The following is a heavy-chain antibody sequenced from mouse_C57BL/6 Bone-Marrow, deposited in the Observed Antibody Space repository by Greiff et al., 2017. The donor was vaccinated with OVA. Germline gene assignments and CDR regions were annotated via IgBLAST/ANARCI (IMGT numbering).Heavy chain of an antibody. J-gene: IGHJ1*03. CDR1: GYTFTSYW. V-gene: IGHV1-52*01. Sequence: QVQLQQPGAELVRPGSSVKLSCKASGYTFTSYWMHWVKQRPIQGLEWIGNIDPSDSETHYNQKFKDKATLTVDKSSSTAYMQLSSLTSEDSAVYYCARGITTVVATDFDVWGTGTTVTVSS. D-gene: IGHD1-1*01. CDR3: ARGITTVVATDFDV. CDR2: IDPSDSET.